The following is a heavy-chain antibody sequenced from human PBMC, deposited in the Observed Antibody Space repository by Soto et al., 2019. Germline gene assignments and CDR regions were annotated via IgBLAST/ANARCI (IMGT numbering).Heavy chain of an antibody. D-gene: IGHD1-26*01. CDR2: ISYYGSNK. J-gene: IGHJ4*02. CDR3: ARDPASRVGATMHFDY. Sequence: GSLILSCSAAGVTLGSYAMTWVRQAPGKGLDWVAVISYYGSNKYYADSVKGRFTISRDNSKNTLYLQMNILRAEDTAVYYCARDPASRVGATMHFDYWGQGTVVPVS. CDR1: GVTLGSYA. V-gene: IGHV3-30-3*01.